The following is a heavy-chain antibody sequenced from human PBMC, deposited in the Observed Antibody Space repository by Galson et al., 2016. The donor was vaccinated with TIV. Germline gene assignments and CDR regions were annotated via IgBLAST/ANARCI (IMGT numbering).Heavy chain of an antibody. Sequence: TLSLTCTVSGGSINSDLYYWAWIRQPPGKGLEWIATIYYTGSTYYNPSLKSRVSISMDTPKNQFSLKLSSVTAADTAVYYCARRTHYDSSGYSDAFDIWGQETMVPVSS. V-gene: IGHV4-39*01. J-gene: IGHJ3*02. CDR2: IYYTGST. CDR1: GGSINSDLYY. CDR3: ARRTHYDSSGYSDAFDI. D-gene: IGHD3-22*01.